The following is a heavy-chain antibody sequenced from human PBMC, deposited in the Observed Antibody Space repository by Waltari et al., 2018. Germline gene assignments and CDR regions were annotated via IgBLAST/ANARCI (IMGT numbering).Heavy chain of an antibody. Sequence: QLQLKESGPGLLRPSETLSLTCTVSGGSISSSSYYWGWIRQPPGKGLEWIGSIYYSGSTYYNPSLKSRVTISVDTSKNQFSLKLSSVTAADTAVYYCARVQQLVPPYYFDYWGQGTLVTVSS. CDR3: ARVQQLVPPYYFDY. CDR1: GGSISSSSYY. D-gene: IGHD6-13*01. CDR2: IYYSGST. J-gene: IGHJ4*02. V-gene: IGHV4-39*07.